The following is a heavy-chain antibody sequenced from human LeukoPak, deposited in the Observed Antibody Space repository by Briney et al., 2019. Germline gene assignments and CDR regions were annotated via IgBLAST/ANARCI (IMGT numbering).Heavy chain of an antibody. CDR1: GGSISSGGYY. J-gene: IGHJ5*02. V-gene: IGHV4-31*03. Sequence: PSETLSLTCTVSGGSISSGGYYWSWIRQHPGKGLEWIGYIYYSGSTYYNPSLKSRVTISVDTSKNQFSLKLSSVTAADTAVYYCARESIGYGDSNAIPNWFDPWGQGTLVTVSS. D-gene: IGHD4-17*01. CDR3: ARESIGYGDSNAIPNWFDP. CDR2: IYYSGST.